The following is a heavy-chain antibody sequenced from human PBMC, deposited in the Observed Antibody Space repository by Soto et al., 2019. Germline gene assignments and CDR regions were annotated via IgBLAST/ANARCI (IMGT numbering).Heavy chain of an antibody. CDR1: SYTLTSYG. CDR2: ISGYNGNT. D-gene: IGHD3-16*02. V-gene: IGHV1-18*04. Sequence: QVQLVQSGAEVKKPGASVKVSCKASSYTLTSYGISSVRQAPGQGLEWMGWISGYNGNTNYAQKLQGRVTMTTDTSTSSDYMELRSLRSDDTAVYYCARAPYVWGNYRYYFDYWGQGTLVSVSS. CDR3: ARAPYVWGNYRYYFDY. J-gene: IGHJ4*02.